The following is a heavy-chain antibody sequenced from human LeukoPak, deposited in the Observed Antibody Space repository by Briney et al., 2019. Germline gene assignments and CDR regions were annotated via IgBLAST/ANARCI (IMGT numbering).Heavy chain of an antibody. CDR3: ARGPPYSSSSDY. CDR1: GYTFTGYF. D-gene: IGHD6-6*01. Sequence: ASVKVFCKASGYTFTGYFMHWVRQAPGQGLEWMGWINPNSGGTNYAQKVQGRVTMTRDTSISTAYMELSRLRSDDTAVYYCARGPPYSSSSDYWGQGTLVTVSS. V-gene: IGHV1-2*02. J-gene: IGHJ4*02. CDR2: INPNSGGT.